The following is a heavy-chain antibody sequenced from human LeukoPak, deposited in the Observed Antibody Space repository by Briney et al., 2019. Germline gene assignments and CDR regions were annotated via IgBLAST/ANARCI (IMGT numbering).Heavy chain of an antibody. D-gene: IGHD3-3*01. CDR1: GYTFTGYY. CDR2: INPNSGGT. CDR3: ARPHYDFWSGYYYYFDY. Sequence: ASVKVSFKASGYTFTGYYMHWVRQPPGQGLEWMGWINPNSGGTNYAQKFQGRVTMTRDTSISTAYMELGRLRSDDTGVYYCARPHYDFWSGYYYYFDYWGQGTLVTVSS. V-gene: IGHV1-2*02. J-gene: IGHJ4*02.